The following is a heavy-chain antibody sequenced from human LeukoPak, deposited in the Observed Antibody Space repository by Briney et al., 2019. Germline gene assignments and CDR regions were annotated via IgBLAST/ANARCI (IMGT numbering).Heavy chain of an antibody. D-gene: IGHD6-6*01. J-gene: IGHJ4*02. CDR2: INYSGGST. CDR3: SRLIAARTPYYFDY. Sequence: QSGGSLRLSCAASGLTFSSNAMSWVRQAPGKGLEWVSGINYSGGSTYYADSVKGRFTISRDNSKNTLYLQMNNLRAEDTAVYYCSRLIAARTPYYFDYWGQGTLVTVSS. V-gene: IGHV3-23*01. CDR1: GLTFSSNA.